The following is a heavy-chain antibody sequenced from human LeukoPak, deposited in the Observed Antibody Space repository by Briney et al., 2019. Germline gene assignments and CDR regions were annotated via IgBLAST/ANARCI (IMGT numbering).Heavy chain of an antibody. D-gene: IGHD3-16*01. CDR2: ISSSGST. J-gene: IGHJ4*02. Sequence: SQTLSLTCTVSGDSISSGDYYWSWIRQPAGTGLEWIGRISSSGSTNYNPSLKSRVTISVDTSKNQFSLKLSSVTAADTAVYYCARALRLGYYFDYWGQGTLVTVSS. V-gene: IGHV4-61*02. CDR1: GDSISSGDYY. CDR3: ARALRLGYYFDY.